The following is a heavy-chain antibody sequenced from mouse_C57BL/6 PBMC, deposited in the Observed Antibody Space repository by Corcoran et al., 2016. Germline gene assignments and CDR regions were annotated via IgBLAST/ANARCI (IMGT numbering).Heavy chain of an antibody. CDR2: INPNNGGT. Sequence: EVQLQQSGPELVKPGASVKISCKASGYTFTDYYMNWVKQSHGKSLEWIGDINPNNGGTSYNQKFKGKATLTVDKSSSTAYMELRSLTSEDSAVYYCARGDGYYWGKGTTLTVSS. CDR3: ARGDGYY. CDR1: GYTFTDYY. V-gene: IGHV1-26*01. J-gene: IGHJ2*01. D-gene: IGHD2-3*01.